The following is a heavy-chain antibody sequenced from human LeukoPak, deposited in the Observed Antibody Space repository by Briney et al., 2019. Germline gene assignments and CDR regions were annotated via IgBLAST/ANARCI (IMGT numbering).Heavy chain of an antibody. Sequence: GGSLRLSCAASGFIFSTYAMSWVRQAPGKGLEWVSAISGSGGSTFNADSVKGRFTISRDNSKNTLFLQMNSLRAEDTAIYYCAKDHPSGYYFDYWGQGTLVTVSS. CDR2: ISGSGGST. J-gene: IGHJ4*02. D-gene: IGHD1-14*01. CDR3: AKDHPSGYYFDY. CDR1: GFIFSTYA. V-gene: IGHV3-23*01.